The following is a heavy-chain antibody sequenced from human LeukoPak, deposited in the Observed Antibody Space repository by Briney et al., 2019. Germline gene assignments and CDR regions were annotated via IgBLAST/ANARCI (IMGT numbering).Heavy chain of an antibody. CDR1: GGSISSSSHY. Sequence: SETLSLTSTVSGGSISSSSHYWGWTRHPPGKGLEWIGYMYYSGSTNYNPSLKSRVTRSVDTSKNQFSLKLSSVTAADTAVYYCASSRWRYGSVDYWGQGTLVTVSS. CDR3: ASSRWRYGSVDY. CDR2: MYYSGST. V-gene: IGHV4-61*05. D-gene: IGHD3-10*01. J-gene: IGHJ4*02.